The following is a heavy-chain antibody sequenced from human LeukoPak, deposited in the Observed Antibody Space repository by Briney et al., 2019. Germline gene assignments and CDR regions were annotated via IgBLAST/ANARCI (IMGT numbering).Heavy chain of an antibody. CDR3: AGLIVATTWLGYFDY. CDR2: IYYSGST. CDR1: GGSISSSSYY. D-gene: IGHD5-12*01. V-gene: IGHV4-39*07. J-gene: IGHJ4*02. Sequence: SETLSLTCTVSGGSISSSSYYWGWIRQPPGKGLEWIGSIYYSGSTYYNPSLKSRVTISVDTSKNQFSLKLSSVTAADTAVYYCAGLIVATTWLGYFDYWGQGTLVTVSS.